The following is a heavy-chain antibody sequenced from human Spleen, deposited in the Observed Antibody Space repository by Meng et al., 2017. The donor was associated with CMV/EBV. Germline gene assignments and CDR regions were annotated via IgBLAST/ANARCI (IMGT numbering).Heavy chain of an antibody. CDR2: IIHTGNI. V-gene: IGHV4-34*01. J-gene: IGHJ6*02. D-gene: IGHD4-23*01. CDR1: SFSDSY. Sequence: SFSDSYWSWIRQPPGKGLEWIAEIIHTGNINYNPSLRSRVTISGDASRNQLSLTLTSVTAADTALYYCARGQLRSAFGYNYYYGLDVWGQGNTVTVSS. CDR3: ARGQLRSAFGYNYYYGLDV.